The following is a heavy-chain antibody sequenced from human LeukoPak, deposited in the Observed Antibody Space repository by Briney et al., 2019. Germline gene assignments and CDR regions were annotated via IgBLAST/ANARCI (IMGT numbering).Heavy chain of an antibody. CDR3: ARSFGDYDLDY. CDR1: GGSISRYY. J-gene: IGHJ4*02. V-gene: IGHV4-4*07. CDR2: IYTSGST. Sequence: SETLSLTCNVSGGSISRYYWSWIRQPAGQGLEWIGRIYTSGSTNYNPSLKSRVTMSVDTSKNQFSLKLSSVTAADTAVYYCARSFGDYDLDYWGQGTLVTVSS. D-gene: IGHD4-17*01.